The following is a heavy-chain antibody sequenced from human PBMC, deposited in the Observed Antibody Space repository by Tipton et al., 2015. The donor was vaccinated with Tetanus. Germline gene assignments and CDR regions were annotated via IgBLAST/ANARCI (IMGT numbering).Heavy chain of an antibody. CDR3: ARGQTGQQRQDRFHL. Sequence: SLRLSCEVSGFIFSSYTMNWVRQAPGKGLEWVASISSTSSYIYYADSMEGRFTISRDNAKNSLFLQLNSLRVEDTALYYCARGQTGQQRQDRFHLWGRGTLVTVSA. CDR2: ISSTSSYI. V-gene: IGHV3-21*01. D-gene: IGHD1-1*01. J-gene: IGHJ2*01. CDR1: GFIFSSYT.